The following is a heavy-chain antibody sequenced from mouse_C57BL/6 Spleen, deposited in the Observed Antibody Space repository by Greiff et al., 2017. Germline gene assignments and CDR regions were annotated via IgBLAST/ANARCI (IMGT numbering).Heavy chain of an antibody. V-gene: IGHV5-9-1*02. J-gene: IGHJ4*01. CDR2: ISSGGDYI. CDR1: GFTFSSYA. CDR3: TRGRANSAMDY. Sequence: LQQSGEGLVKPGGSLKLSCAASGFTFSSYAMSWVRQTPEKRLEWVAYISSGGDYIYYADTVKGRFPISRENARNTLYLQMSSLKSEDTAMYYCTRGRANSAMDYWGQGTSVTVSS. D-gene: IGHD1-1*01.